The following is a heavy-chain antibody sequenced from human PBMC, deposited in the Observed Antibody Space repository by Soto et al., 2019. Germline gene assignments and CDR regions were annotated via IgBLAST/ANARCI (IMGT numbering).Heavy chain of an antibody. Sequence: GGSLRLSCAASGFTFSSYAMSWVRQAPGKGLEWVSAISGSGGSTYYADSVKGRFTISRDNSKNTLYLQMNSLRAEDTAVYYCATGSSGWYKLPYYYYGMDVWGQGTTVTVSS. D-gene: IGHD6-19*01. CDR3: ATGSSGWYKLPYYYYGMDV. CDR1: GFTFSSYA. J-gene: IGHJ6*02. V-gene: IGHV3-23*01. CDR2: ISGSGGST.